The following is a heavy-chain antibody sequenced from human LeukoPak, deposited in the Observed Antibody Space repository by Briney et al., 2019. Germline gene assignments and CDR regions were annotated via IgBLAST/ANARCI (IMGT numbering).Heavy chain of an antibody. CDR2: FDPEDGET. Sequence: ASVKVSCKVSGYTLTELSMHWVRQAPGKGLEWMGGFDPEDGETIYAQKFQGRVTMTEDTSTDTAYMELSSLRSEDTAVYYCATGSIRGHFDWSIQPIQHWGQGTLVTVSS. J-gene: IGHJ1*01. CDR3: ATGSIRGHFDWSIQPIQH. CDR1: GYTLTELS. V-gene: IGHV1-24*01. D-gene: IGHD3-9*01.